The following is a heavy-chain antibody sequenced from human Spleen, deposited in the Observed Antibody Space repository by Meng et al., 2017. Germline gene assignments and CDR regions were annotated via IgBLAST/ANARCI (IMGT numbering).Heavy chain of an antibody. CDR1: GFTFSSYS. CDR3: ARGRVVVVATPSDY. J-gene: IGHJ4*02. V-gene: IGHV3-21*01. Sequence: EVQLVESGGGLVKPGGSLRRSCAASGFTFSSYSMSWVRQAPGKGLEWVSSISSTTTIYADSVKGRFTISRDNAKNSLFLQMNSLRAEDTAVYYCARGRVVVVATPSDYWGQGTLVTVSS. D-gene: IGHD2-15*01. CDR2: ISSTTT.